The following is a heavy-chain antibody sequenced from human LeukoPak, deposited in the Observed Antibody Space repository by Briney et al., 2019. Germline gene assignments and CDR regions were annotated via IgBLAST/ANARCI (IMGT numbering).Heavy chain of an antibody. V-gene: IGHV4-38-2*01. D-gene: IGHD6-6*01. CDR1: GYSTSSGYY. CDR3: ARRAEYSSSLD. Sequence: SETLSLTCAVSGYSTSSGYYWGWIRQPPGKGLEWIGSIYHSGSTYYNPSLKSRVTISVDTSKNQFSLKLSSVTAADTAVYYCARRAEYSSSLDWGQGTLVTVSS. CDR2: IYHSGST. J-gene: IGHJ4*02.